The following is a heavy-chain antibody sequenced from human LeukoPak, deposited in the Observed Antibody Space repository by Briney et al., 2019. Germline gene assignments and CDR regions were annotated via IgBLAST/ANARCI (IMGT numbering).Heavy chain of an antibody. CDR3: AKYYYDSSGYYYFDY. V-gene: IGHV3-23*01. CDR1: GFTFSSYA. D-gene: IGHD3-22*01. CDR2: ISGSGGST. Sequence: GGSLRLSCAASGFTFSSYAMSWVRQAPGKGLEWVSAISGSGGSTYYADSVKGRFTISRDNSKNTLYLQMNSLRAEDTAVYYCAKYYYDSSGYYYFDYWGRGTLVTVSS. J-gene: IGHJ4*02.